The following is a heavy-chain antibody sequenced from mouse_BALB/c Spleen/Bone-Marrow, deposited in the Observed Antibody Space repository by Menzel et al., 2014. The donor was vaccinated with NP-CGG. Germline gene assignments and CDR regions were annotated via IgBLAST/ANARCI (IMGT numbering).Heavy chain of an antibody. CDR3: ARGRWYY. CDR2: VNPNIGGT. CDR1: GYTFSDYT. D-gene: IGHD2-3*01. Sequence: VQLQQSGPELVKPGASVKISCKTSGYTFSDYTLHWVKRSHGKSLEWIGGVNPNIGGTSYNQKFKGKASLTVNKSSTTAYMELRSLTSDDSAVYYCARGRWYYWGQGTTLTVSS. J-gene: IGHJ2*01. V-gene: IGHV1-22*01.